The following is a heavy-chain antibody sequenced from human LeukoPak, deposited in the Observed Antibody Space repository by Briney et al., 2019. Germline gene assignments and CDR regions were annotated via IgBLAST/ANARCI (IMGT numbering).Heavy chain of an antibody. CDR1: GFTFSSYG. V-gene: IGHV3-30*18. D-gene: IGHD3-22*01. CDR3: AKGNDIGGYYYPHFDY. Sequence: GGSLRLSRAASGFTFSSYGMHWVRQAPGKGLEWVAVISSDGNNKNYVDSVKGRFTFSRDNPKNTLYLQMNSLRAEDTAVYYCAKGNDIGGYYYPHFDYWGQGTLVTVSS. J-gene: IGHJ4*02. CDR2: ISSDGNNK.